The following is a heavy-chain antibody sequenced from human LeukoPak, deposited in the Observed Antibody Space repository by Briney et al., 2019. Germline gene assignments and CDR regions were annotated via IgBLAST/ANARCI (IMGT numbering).Heavy chain of an antibody. V-gene: IGHV3-30-3*01. Sequence: PGRSLGLSCAASGFTFSSYDMHWVRQAPGKGLEWVAVISYDGNNKYYADSVKGRFTISRDNSEKTLYLQMNSLRAEDTAVYYCARDAYNEEDWYFDLWGRGILVTVSS. D-gene: IGHD5-24*01. CDR1: GFTFSSYD. J-gene: IGHJ2*01. CDR2: ISYDGNNK. CDR3: ARDAYNEEDWYFDL.